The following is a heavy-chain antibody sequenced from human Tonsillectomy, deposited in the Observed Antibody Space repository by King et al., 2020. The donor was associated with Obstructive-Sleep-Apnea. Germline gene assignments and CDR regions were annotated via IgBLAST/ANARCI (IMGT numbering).Heavy chain of an antibody. CDR3: AKQGTYSNYVN. J-gene: IGHJ4*02. V-gene: IGHV3-23*04. Sequence: VQLVESGGGLVQPGGSLRLSCAASGFTFSSYSMSWVRQAPGKGLEWVSAISGRGGSPYYADSGKGRFTISRDNSKTTLYLQMNSLRAEDTAVYYCAKQGTYSNYVNWGQGTLVTVSS. CDR2: ISGRGGSP. CDR1: GFTFSSYS. D-gene: IGHD4-11*01.